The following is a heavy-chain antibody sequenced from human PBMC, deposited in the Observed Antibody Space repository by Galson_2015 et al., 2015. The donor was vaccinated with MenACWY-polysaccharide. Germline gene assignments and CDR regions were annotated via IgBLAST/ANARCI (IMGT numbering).Heavy chain of an antibody. Sequence: SVKVSCKASGYTFSSYDINWVRQATGQRLEWMGWMNPNSGNTGYAQKFQGRVTMTRNTSISTAYMELSSLTSEDTAVYYCARGRRDTAVAAPAAVLPDYWGQGILVPVSS. CDR1: GYTFSSYD. CDR2: MNPNSGNT. V-gene: IGHV1-8*01. D-gene: IGHD6-19*01. J-gene: IGHJ4*02. CDR3: ARGRRDTAVAAPAAVLPDY.